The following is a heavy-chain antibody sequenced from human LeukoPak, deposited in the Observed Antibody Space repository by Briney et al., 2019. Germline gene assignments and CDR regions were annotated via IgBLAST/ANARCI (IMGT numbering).Heavy chain of an antibody. V-gene: IGHV4-34*01. Sequence: SETLSLTCAVYGGSFSGYYWSWIRQPPGKGLEWIGEINHSGSTNYNPSLKSRVTISVDTSENQFSLKLSSVTAADTAVYYCARVAQYSSSWYNWFDPWGQGTLVTVSS. CDR1: GGSFSGYY. CDR2: INHSGST. J-gene: IGHJ5*02. D-gene: IGHD6-13*01. CDR3: ARVAQYSSSWYNWFDP.